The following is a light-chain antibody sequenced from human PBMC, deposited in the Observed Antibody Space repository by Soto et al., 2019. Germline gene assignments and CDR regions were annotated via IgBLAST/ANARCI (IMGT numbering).Light chain of an antibody. V-gene: IGLV1-40*01. CDR3: QSYDSSLSGYV. CDR2: ANT. CDR1: SSNIGAGYD. Sequence: QSVLTQPPSVSGAPGQRVTISCTGSSSNIGAGYDVHWYQQLPGTAPKLLIYANTNRPSGVPGRFSGSKSGTSASLAITGLQAEDEADYYCQSYDSSLSGYVFGTGTRSPS. J-gene: IGLJ1*01.